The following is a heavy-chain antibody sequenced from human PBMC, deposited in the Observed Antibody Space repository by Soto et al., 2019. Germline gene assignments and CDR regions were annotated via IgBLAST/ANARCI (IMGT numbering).Heavy chain of an antibody. CDR1: GYPVTAYY. J-gene: IGHJ3*02. CDR3: ARGGGVGVAGSAAFDM. Sequence: QLHLVQSGAVVKKPGASVTVSCSASGYPVTAYYMHWVRQAPGRGLECMGGINPATGAAKYTQTFQGRVTMPMDTSTSTVFVELGGLTSEDTAVFYCARGGGVGVAGSAAFDMWGQGTLVTVSS. D-gene: IGHD3-3*01. CDR2: INPATGAA. V-gene: IGHV1-2*02.